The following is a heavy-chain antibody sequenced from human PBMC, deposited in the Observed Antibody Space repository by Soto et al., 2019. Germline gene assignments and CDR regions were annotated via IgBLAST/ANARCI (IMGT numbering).Heavy chain of an antibody. V-gene: IGHV4-59*01. Sequence: SETLSLTCTVSGGSISSYYWSWIRQPPGKGLEWIGYIYYSGSTNYNPSLKSRVTISVDTSKNQFSLKLSSVTAADTAVYYCARESRRGYSYGRFDYWGQGTLVTVSS. CDR2: IYYSGST. J-gene: IGHJ4*02. CDR3: ARESRRGYSYGRFDY. D-gene: IGHD5-18*01. CDR1: GGSISSYY.